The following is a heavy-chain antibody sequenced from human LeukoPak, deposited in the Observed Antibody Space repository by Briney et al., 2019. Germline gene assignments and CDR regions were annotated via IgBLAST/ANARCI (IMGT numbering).Heavy chain of an antibody. CDR2: INPNSGGT. J-gene: IGHJ4*02. Sequence: ASAKVSRKPSGYTPTGYLMHSVPQAPGHGLEWMGWINPNSGGTNYAQRFQGGVTMTRDTSISTAYMELRRMGHDDTAVYYCARDYYGSSGYIDYWGQGTLVTVSS. V-gene: IGHV1-2*02. CDR1: GYTPTGYL. D-gene: IGHD3-22*01. CDR3: ARDYYGSSGYIDY.